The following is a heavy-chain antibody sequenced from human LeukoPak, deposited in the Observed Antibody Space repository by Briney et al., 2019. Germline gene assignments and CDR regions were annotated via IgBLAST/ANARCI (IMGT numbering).Heavy chain of an antibody. Sequence: GGTLRLSCAASGFTFSSYGMSWVRQAPGKGLEWVSAISGSGGSTYYADSVKGRFTISRDNSKNTLYLQMNSLRAEDTAVYYCARDRPYYDILTGYGPGAFDIWGQGTMVTVSS. CDR2: ISGSGGST. V-gene: IGHV3-23*01. J-gene: IGHJ3*02. D-gene: IGHD3-9*01. CDR3: ARDRPYYDILTGYGPGAFDI. CDR1: GFTFSSYG.